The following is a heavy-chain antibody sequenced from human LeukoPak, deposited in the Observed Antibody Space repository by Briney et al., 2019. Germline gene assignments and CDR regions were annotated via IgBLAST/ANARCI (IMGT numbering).Heavy chain of an antibody. CDR2: ISSNGGET. CDR3: ARSAGGQSDY. Sequence: GGSLRLSCAASGFIFSRYAMHWVRQAPGKGLEYVSAISSNGGETYYADSVKGRFTISRDNSENTLYLQMGSLRAEDMAVYYCARSAGGQSDYWGQGTLVTVSS. D-gene: IGHD1-14*01. V-gene: IGHV3-64*02. J-gene: IGHJ4*02. CDR1: GFIFSRYA.